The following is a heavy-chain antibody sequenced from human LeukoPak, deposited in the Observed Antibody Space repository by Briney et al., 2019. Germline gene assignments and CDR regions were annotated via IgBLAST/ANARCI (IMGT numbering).Heavy chain of an antibody. Sequence: SETLSLTCAVYGGSLSGYYWSWIRQPPGKGLEWIGEINHSGSTNYNPSLKSRVTISVDTSKNQFSLKLSSVTAADTAVYYCARLLVVAATTTHYYYYYYMDVWGKGTTVTISS. CDR3: ARLLVVAATTTHYYYYYYMDV. D-gene: IGHD2-15*01. CDR1: GGSLSGYY. V-gene: IGHV4-34*01. CDR2: INHSGST. J-gene: IGHJ6*03.